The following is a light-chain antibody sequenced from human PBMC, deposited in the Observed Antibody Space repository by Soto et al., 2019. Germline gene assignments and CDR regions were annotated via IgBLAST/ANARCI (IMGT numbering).Light chain of an antibody. Sequence: DIQMTQSPSTLSASVGDTVTITCRASQSVDKWLAWYQQKPGRAPKLLIYKASTLEGGVPSRFGGSGSGTEFTLTISILQPDDFATYYCQQYDTSSRAFGQGTTVEVK. V-gene: IGKV1-5*03. CDR3: QQYDTSSRA. CDR2: KAS. CDR1: QSVDKW. J-gene: IGKJ1*01.